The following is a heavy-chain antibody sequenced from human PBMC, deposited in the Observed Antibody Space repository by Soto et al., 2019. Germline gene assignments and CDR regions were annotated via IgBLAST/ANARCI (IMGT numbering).Heavy chain of an antibody. CDR2: TYHSGST. V-gene: IGHV4-4*02. CDR1: GGSISSSNW. CDR3: ARDQGILTGYYTVFYYYGMDV. D-gene: IGHD3-9*01. Sequence: SETLSLTCAVSGGSISSSNWWSWVRQPPGKGLEWIGETYHSGSTDYNPSLKSRVTISVDKSKNQFSLKLSSVTAADTAVYYCARDQGILTGYYTVFYYYGMDVWGQGTTVTVSS. J-gene: IGHJ6*02.